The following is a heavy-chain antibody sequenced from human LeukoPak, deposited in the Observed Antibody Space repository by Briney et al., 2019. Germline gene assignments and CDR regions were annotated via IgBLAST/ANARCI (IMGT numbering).Heavy chain of an antibody. V-gene: IGHV3-15*01. CDR3: TTDDRVGATVFDY. CDR2: IKSKNDGCTT. CDR1: GFTFSNAW. D-gene: IGHD1-26*01. Sequence: GGSLRLSCAASGFTFSNAWMSWVRQAPGKGLEWVGRIKSKNDGCTTDYAAPVKGRFTISRDDSKNTLYLQMNSLKTEDTAVYYCTTDDRVGATVFDYWGQGTLVTVSS. J-gene: IGHJ4*02.